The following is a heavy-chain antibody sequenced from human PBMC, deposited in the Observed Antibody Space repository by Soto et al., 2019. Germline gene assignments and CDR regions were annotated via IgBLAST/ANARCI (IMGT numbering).Heavy chain of an antibody. J-gene: IGHJ4*02. V-gene: IGHV3-9*01. CDR2: ISWNSGSI. CDR3: AKDRKAAAAAGFDY. Sequence: EVQLVESGGGLVQPGRSLRLSCAASGFTFDDYAMHWVRQAPGKGLEWVSGISWNSGSIGYADSVKGRFTISRDNAKNSLYLQMNSLRAEDTALYYCAKDRKAAAAAGFDYWGQGTLVTVSS. CDR1: GFTFDDYA. D-gene: IGHD6-13*01.